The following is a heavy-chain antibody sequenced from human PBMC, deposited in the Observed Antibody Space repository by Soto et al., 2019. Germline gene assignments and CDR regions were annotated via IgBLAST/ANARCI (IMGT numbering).Heavy chain of an antibody. V-gene: IGHV3-11*03. D-gene: IGHD6-13*01. CDR1: GFTFSDYY. CDR2: ISSSSSYT. J-gene: IGHJ4*02. CDR3: ARPEYSSSWYYVDY. Sequence: GGSLRLSCAASGFTFSDYYMNWIRQAPGKGLEWVSYISSSSSYTNYADSVKGRFTISRDNAKNSLYLQMNSLRAEDTAVYYCARPEYSSSWYYVDYWGQGTLVTVSS.